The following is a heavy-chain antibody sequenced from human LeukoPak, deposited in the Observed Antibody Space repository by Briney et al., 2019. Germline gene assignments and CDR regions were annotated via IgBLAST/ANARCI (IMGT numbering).Heavy chain of an antibody. Sequence: QPGGSLRLSCAASGFTVSSNYMSWVRQAPGKGLEWVSVIYSGGSTYYADSVKGRFTISRDNSKNTLYLQMNSLRVEDTAVYYCARARGGYDLDYWGQGTLVTVSS. CDR3: ARARGGYDLDY. D-gene: IGHD5-12*01. J-gene: IGHJ4*02. CDR1: GFTVSSNY. V-gene: IGHV3-53*01. CDR2: IYSGGST.